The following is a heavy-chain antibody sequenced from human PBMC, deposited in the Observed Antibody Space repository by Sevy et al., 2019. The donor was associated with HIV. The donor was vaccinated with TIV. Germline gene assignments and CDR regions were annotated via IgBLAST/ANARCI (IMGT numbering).Heavy chain of an antibody. CDR3: ARDLGGSPDAFDI. V-gene: IGHV3-11*01. D-gene: IGHD3-16*01. CDR1: GFIFSDYY. CDR2: ISDSGSTL. J-gene: IGHJ3*02. Sequence: GGSLRLSCAASGFIFSDYYISGIRQAPGKGLEWVSCISDSGSTLYYADSVKGRITISRDNAKNSLFLEINSLRVEDTAIYYCARDLGGSPDAFDIWGQGTMVTVSS.